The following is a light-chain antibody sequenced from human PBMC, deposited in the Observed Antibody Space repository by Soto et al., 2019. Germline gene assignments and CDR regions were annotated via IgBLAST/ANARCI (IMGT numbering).Light chain of an antibody. J-gene: IGLJ2*01. V-gene: IGLV1-44*01. Sequence: QSVLTQPPSASGTPGQRVTISCSGSSSNIGSNTVNWYQQLPGTAPKLLIYSNNQRPSGVPDRFSGSKSGNTASLTVSGLQAEDEADYYCSSYAGSNNVVFGGGTKVTVL. CDR1: SSNIGSNT. CDR2: SNN. CDR3: SSYAGSNNVV.